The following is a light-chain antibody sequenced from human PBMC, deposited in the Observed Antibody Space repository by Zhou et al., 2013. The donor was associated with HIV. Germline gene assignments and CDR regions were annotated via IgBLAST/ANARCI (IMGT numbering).Light chain of an antibody. CDR2: GAS. Sequence: DILMTQSPATLSVSPGERATLSCRASQSISSNLAWYQQKPGQAPRLLIYGASSRATGIPDRFSGSGSGTDFTLTISRLEPEDFAVYYCQQYGTSAGISFGQGTRLDIK. CDR3: QQYGTSAGIS. V-gene: IGKV3-20*01. J-gene: IGKJ5*01. CDR1: QSISSN.